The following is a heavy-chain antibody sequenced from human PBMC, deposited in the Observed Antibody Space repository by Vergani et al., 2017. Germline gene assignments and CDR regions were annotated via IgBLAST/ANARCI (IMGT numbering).Heavy chain of an antibody. CDR2: ISAYNGNT. CDR3: AKHYDYVWGSYRSNWFDP. Sequence: QVQLVQSGAEVKKPGASVKVSCKASGYTFTSYGISWVRQAPGQGLEWMGWISAYNGNTNYAQKLQGRVTMTTATSTSTAYMELRSLRSDDTAVYYCAKHYDYVWGSYRSNWFDPWGQGTLVTVSS. CDR1: GYTFTSYG. V-gene: IGHV1-18*04. J-gene: IGHJ5*02. D-gene: IGHD3-16*02.